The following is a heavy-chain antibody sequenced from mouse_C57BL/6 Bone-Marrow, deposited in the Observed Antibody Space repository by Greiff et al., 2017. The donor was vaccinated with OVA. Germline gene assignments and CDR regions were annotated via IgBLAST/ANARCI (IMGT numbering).Heavy chain of an antibody. D-gene: IGHD3-2*02. CDR2: ISNGGGST. CDR1: GFTFSDYY. V-gene: IGHV5-12*01. J-gene: IGHJ4*01. CDR3: ARRQLRPSAIDY. Sequence: EVQLVESGGGLVQPGGSLKLSCAASGFTFSDYYMYWVRQTPEKRLEWVAYISNGGGSTYYPDTVKGRFTISRDNAKNTLYLQMSRLKSEDTAMYYCARRQLRPSAIDYWGQGTSVTVSS.